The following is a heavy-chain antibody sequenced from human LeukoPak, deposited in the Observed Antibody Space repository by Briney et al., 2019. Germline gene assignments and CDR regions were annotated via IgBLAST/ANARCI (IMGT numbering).Heavy chain of an antibody. CDR3: AKDLKIAVAGTGRGNWFDP. Sequence: PGGSLRLSCAASGFTFSSYWMSWVRQAPGKGLEWVSAISGSGGSTYYADSVKGRFTISRDNSKNTLYLQMNSLRAEDTAVYYCAKDLKIAVAGTGRGNWFDPWGQGTLVTVSS. CDR2: ISGSGGST. CDR1: GFTFSSYW. D-gene: IGHD6-19*01. V-gene: IGHV3-23*01. J-gene: IGHJ5*02.